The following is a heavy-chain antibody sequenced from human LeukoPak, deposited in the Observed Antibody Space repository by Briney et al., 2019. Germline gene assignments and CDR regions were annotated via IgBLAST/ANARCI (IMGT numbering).Heavy chain of an antibody. D-gene: IGHD6-19*01. Sequence: SETLCLTCTVSGGSISSYYWSWIRQPPGKGLEWIGEINHSGSTNYNPSLKSRVTISVDTSKNQFSLKLSSVTAADTAVYYCARRSLSSSGWYRVAFDIWGQGTMVTVSS. CDR3: ARRSLSSSGWYRVAFDI. CDR2: INHSGST. CDR1: GGSISSYY. V-gene: IGHV4-34*01. J-gene: IGHJ3*02.